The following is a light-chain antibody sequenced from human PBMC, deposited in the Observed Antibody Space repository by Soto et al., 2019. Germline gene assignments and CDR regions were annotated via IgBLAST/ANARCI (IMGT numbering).Light chain of an antibody. Sequence: QSVLTHPASVSGSPGQSITISCAGTSSDVGGYNLVSWYQLHPGKAPKLMIYEDNKRPSGVSNRFSGSKSGNTASLTISGLRAEDEADYYCCSYAGSSTYAFGTATKLTVL. CDR3: CSYAGSSTYA. CDR1: SSDVGGYNL. V-gene: IGLV2-23*01. J-gene: IGLJ1*01. CDR2: EDN.